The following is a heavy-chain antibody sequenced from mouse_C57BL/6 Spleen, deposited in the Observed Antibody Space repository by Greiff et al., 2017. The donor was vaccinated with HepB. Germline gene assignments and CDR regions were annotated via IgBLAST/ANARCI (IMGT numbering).Heavy chain of an antibody. CDR2: IDPENGDT. V-gene: IGHV14-4*01. D-gene: IGHD1-1*01. CDR3: TTGVDYGSSHTSYAMDY. J-gene: IGHJ4*01. Sequence: VQLKQSVAELVRPGASVKLSCTASGFNIKDDYMHWVKQRPEQGLEWIGWIDPENGDTEYASKFQGKATITADTSSNTAYLQLSSLTSEDTAVYYCTTGVDYGSSHTSYAMDYWGQGTSVTVSS. CDR1: GFNIKDDY.